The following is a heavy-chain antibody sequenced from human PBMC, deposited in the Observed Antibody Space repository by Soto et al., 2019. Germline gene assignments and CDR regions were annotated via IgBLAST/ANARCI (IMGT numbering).Heavy chain of an antibody. CDR1: GGSGSGGSYY. Sequence: SETLSVTCTVAGGSGSGGSYYWGWIRQPPGKGLEWIGSIYYSGSTYYNPSLKSRVTISVDTSKNQFSLKLSSVTAADTAVYYCARRGEVFDYWGQGTLVTVSS. V-gene: IGHV4-39*01. CDR3: ARRGEVFDY. D-gene: IGHD2-21*01. CDR2: IYYSGST. J-gene: IGHJ4*02.